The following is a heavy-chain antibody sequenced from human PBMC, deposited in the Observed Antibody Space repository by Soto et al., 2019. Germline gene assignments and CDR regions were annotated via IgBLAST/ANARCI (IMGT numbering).Heavy chain of an antibody. Sequence: ASVKVSCKASGYMFISYGISWVRQAPGQRLEWMGWINAGNGSTRYSQKFQGRVTLTRDTSASTAYMDLSSLRSEDTAIYYCARAISGYVTWGQGTLVTVSS. J-gene: IGHJ5*02. CDR3: ARAISGYVT. CDR2: INAGNGST. D-gene: IGHD5-12*01. CDR1: GYMFISYG. V-gene: IGHV1-3*01.